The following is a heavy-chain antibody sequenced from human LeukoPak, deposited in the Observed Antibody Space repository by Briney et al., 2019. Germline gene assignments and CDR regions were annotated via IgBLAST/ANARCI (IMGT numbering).Heavy chain of an antibody. CDR2: ISNNGGYT. J-gene: IGHJ5*02. CDR1: GFTFSGSA. V-gene: IGHV3-23*01. CDR3: ARDIVPAVSNWFDT. Sequence: GGSLRLSCAASGFTFSGSAMSWVRQAPGKGLEWVSAISNNGGYTYYADSVQGRFTISRDNSKNTLYLQMNSLRAEDTAMYYCARDIVPAVSNWFDTWGQGALVTVSS. D-gene: IGHD2-2*01.